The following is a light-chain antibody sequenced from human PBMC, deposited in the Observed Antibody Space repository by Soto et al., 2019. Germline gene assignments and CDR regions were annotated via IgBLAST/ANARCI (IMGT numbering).Light chain of an antibody. V-gene: IGKV3-15*01. CDR2: GAS. CDR1: QSVSSN. Sequence: EIVMTQSPATLPVSPGERATLSCRASQSVSSNLAWYQQKPGQAPRLLIYGASTRATGIPARFSGSGSGTDFTLTISSLEPEDFAVYYCQQRSNWPPITFGQGTRLEIK. J-gene: IGKJ5*01. CDR3: QQRSNWPPIT.